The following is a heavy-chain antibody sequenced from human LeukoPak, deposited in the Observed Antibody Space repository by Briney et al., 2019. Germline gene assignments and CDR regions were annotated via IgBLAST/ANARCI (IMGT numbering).Heavy chain of an antibody. CDR1: GYTFTSYG. Sequence: ASVKVSCKASGYTFTSYGISWVRQDPGQGLEWMGWISAYNGNTNYAQKLQGRVTMTTDTSTSTAYMELRSLRSDDSAVYYCARRPLSRYYDFWSGMDVWGQGTTVTVSS. V-gene: IGHV1-18*01. D-gene: IGHD3-3*01. CDR3: ARRPLSRYYDFWSGMDV. J-gene: IGHJ6*02. CDR2: ISAYNGNT.